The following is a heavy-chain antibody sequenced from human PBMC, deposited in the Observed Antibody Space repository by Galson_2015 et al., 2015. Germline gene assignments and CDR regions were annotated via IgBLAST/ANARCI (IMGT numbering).Heavy chain of an antibody. CDR3: AKDLIQIYYYGLDF. CDR1: GFTFSNYY. Sequence: SLRLSCAASGFTFSNYYMSWVRQAPGKGLEWVSYISSSGITIYYADSVTGRFTISRDNAKSSLYLQMNSLRAEYTALCYCAKDLIQIYYYGLDFWGLGTTVTVSS. J-gene: IGHJ6*02. V-gene: IGHV3-11*04. CDR2: ISSSGITI.